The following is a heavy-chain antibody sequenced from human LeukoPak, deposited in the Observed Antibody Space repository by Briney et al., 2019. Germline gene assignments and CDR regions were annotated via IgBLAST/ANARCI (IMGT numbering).Heavy chain of an antibody. CDR3: ARGEGVTAIFEYFQH. CDR2: INSDGTGT. J-gene: IGHJ1*01. Sequence: PGGSLRLSCAASGFTFSSYWMHWVRQAPGKGLVWVSRINSDGTGTSYADSVKGRFTISRDNAKNTLYLQMNSLRAEDTAVYYCARGEGVTAIFEYFQHWGQGTLVTVSS. D-gene: IGHD2-21*02. CDR1: GFTFSSYW. V-gene: IGHV3-74*01.